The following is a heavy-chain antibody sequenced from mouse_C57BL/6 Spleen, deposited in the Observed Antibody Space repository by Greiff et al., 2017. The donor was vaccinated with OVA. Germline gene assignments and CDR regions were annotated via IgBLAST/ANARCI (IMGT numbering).Heavy chain of an antibody. CDR3: TRVSSRTGFAY. D-gene: IGHD3-2*02. J-gene: IGHJ3*01. CDR1: GYTFTDYE. CDR2: IDPETGGT. Sequence: VQLQESGAELVRPGASVTLSCTASGYTFTDYEMHWVKQTPVHGLEWIGAIDPETGGTAYNQKFKGKAILTADKSSSTAYMELRSLTSEDSAVYYCTRVSSRTGFAYWGQGTLVTVSA. V-gene: IGHV1-15*01.